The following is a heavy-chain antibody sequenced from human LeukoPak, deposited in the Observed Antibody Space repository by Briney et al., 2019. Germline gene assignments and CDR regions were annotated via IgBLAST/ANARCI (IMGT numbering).Heavy chain of an antibody. CDR3: ALGVYSTGWSADY. CDR2: ISSTGGST. D-gene: IGHD6-19*01. V-gene: IGHV3-64*01. Sequence: GGSLRLSCAASGFTFSSYAMHWVRQAPGKGLEYVSAISSTGGSTYYANSVKGRFTISRDNSKNTLYLQMGSLRAEDMAVYYCALGVYSTGWSADYWGQGTLVTVSS. J-gene: IGHJ4*02. CDR1: GFTFSSYA.